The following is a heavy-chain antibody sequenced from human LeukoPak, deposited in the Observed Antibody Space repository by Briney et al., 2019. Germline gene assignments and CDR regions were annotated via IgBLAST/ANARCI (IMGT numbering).Heavy chain of an antibody. V-gene: IGHV3-74*01. CDR2: INEDGSTT. D-gene: IGHD1-26*01. CDR3: VRDLGGRSGH. J-gene: IGHJ4*02. Sequence: GGSLRLSCAASGFTFSSNWMHWVRQAPGKGLVWVSRINEDGSTTNYADSVKGRSTIFRDNAKNTLYLQMNGLRAEDTAVYYCVRDLGGRSGHWGQGTLVTVSS. CDR1: GFTFSSNW.